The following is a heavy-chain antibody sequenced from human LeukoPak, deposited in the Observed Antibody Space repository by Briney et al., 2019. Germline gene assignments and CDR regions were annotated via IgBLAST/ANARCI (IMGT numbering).Heavy chain of an antibody. J-gene: IGHJ3*02. CDR2: INPNSGGT. CDR3: ARVEQWLVPFDAFDI. D-gene: IGHD6-19*01. Sequence: GASVKVSCKASGYTFTGYYMHWVRQAPGQGLEWMGWINPNSGGTNYAQKFQGRVTMTRDTSISTACMELSRLRSDDTAVYYCARVEQWLVPFDAFDIWGQGTMVTVSS. V-gene: IGHV1-2*02. CDR1: GYTFTGYY.